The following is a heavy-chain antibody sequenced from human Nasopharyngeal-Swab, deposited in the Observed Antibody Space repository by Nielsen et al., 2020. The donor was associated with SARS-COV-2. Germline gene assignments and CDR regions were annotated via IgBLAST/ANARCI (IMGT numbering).Heavy chain of an antibody. V-gene: IGHV5-51*01. D-gene: IGHD6-13*01. CDR3: ARQRQQLVIGAFDI. J-gene: IGHJ3*02. CDR1: GTSFTSYW. CDR2: IYPGESDT. Sequence: GASLKISCKGSGTSFTSYWIGRVRPMPGKGLEWMGIIYPGESDTRYSPSFQGQVTISAAKSISTAYLQWSSLNASDTSMYYCARQRQQLVIGAFDIWGQGTMVTVSS.